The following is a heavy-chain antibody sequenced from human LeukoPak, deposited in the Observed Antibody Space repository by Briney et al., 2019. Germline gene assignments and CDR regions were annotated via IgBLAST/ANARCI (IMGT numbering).Heavy chain of an antibody. Sequence: SETLSLTCAVYGGSFSGYYWSWIRQPPGKGLEWIGEINHSGSTNYNPSLKSRFTISVDTSKNQFSLKLSSVTAADTAVYYCARRVTAAGTPNRGGFDYWGQGTLVTVSS. D-gene: IGHD6-13*01. CDR2: INHSGST. J-gene: IGHJ4*02. CDR1: GGSFSGYY. CDR3: ARRVTAAGTPNRGGFDY. V-gene: IGHV4-34*01.